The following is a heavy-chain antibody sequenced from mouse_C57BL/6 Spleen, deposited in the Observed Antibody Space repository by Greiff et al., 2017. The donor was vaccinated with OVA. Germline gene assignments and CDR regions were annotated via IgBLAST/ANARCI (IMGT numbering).Heavy chain of an antibody. CDR2: IRNKANNHAT. CDR3: TYYYGSSYGYFDV. J-gene: IGHJ1*03. Sequence: EVKLMESGGGLVQPGGSMKLSCAASGFTFSDAWMDWVRQSPEKGLEWVAEIRNKANNHATYYAESVKGRFTISRDDSKSSVYLQMNSLRAEDTGIYYCTYYYGSSYGYFDVWGTGTTVTVSS. CDR1: GFTFSDAW. D-gene: IGHD1-1*01. V-gene: IGHV6-6*01.